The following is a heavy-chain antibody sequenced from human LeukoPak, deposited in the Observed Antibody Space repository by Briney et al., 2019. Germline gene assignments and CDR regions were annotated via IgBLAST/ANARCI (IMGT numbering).Heavy chain of an antibody. D-gene: IGHD6-6*01. CDR1: GYTFTSYA. CDR3: ARDRESIAALYDY. Sequence: EASVKVSCKASGYTFTSYAMHWVRQAPGQRLEWMGWINAGNGNTKYSQKFQGRVTITRDTSASTAYMELSSLRSEDTAVYYCARDRESIAALYDYWGQGTLVTVSS. V-gene: IGHV1-3*01. CDR2: INAGNGNT. J-gene: IGHJ4*02.